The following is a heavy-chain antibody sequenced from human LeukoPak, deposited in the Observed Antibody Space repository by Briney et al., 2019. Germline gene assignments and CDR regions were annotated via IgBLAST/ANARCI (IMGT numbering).Heavy chain of an antibody. J-gene: IGHJ5*02. CDR3: ARGGGIYSNYEGWFDP. Sequence: SETLSLTCTLYGVSISRDYGSWIRQPAGNGLEWIGRIYTSGSTNYNPSLKSRVTMSVDTSKNQFSLKLSSVTAADTAVYYCARGGGIYSNYEGWFDPWGQGTLVTVSS. D-gene: IGHD4-11*01. CDR1: GVSISRDY. CDR2: IYTSGST. V-gene: IGHV4-59*10.